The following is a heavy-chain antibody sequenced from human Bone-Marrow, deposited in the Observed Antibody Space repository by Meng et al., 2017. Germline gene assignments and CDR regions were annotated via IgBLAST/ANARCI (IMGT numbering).Heavy chain of an antibody. CDR3: AREPSYCGGDCYGFDY. V-gene: IGHV3-11*01. Sequence: QVQLVESGGGLVKPGGSLRLSVAASGFTFNDYHMSWIRQAPGKGPEWVSYISNSSSAIYYADSVKGRFTISRDNAKNSLYLQMNSLRVEDTAVYYCAREPSYCGGDCYGFDYWGQGTLVTVSS. D-gene: IGHD2-21*02. CDR1: GFTFNDYH. J-gene: IGHJ4*02. CDR2: ISNSSSAI.